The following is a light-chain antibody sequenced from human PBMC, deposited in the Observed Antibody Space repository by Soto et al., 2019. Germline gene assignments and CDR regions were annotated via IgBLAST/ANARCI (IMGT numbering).Light chain of an antibody. CDR3: QQYFYISRT. Sequence: IVRTQPEDSLALSPGERATIKCKSIRSGLSIYNNKNYLAGYQQNPGQHPKLLIYWASTRESGVPDRLSGSGSGTDFTLTISSLQAEDVEVYYCQQYFYISRTFGQGTKVDVK. V-gene: IGKV4-1*01. J-gene: IGKJ1*01. CDR2: WAS. CDR1: RSGLSIYNNKNY.